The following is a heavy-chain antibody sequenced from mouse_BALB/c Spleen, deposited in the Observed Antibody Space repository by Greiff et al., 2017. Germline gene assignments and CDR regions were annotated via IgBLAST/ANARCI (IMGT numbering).Heavy chain of an antibody. D-gene: IGHD4-1*02. CDR1: GFTFSSFG. CDR3: ARQLVDY. J-gene: IGHJ2*01. Sequence: EVKLMESGGGLVQPGGSRKLSCAASGFTFSSFGMHWVRQAPEKGLEWVAYISSGSSTIYYADTVKGRFTISRDNPKNTLFLQMTSLRSEDTAMYYCARQLVDYWGQGTTLTVSS. V-gene: IGHV5-17*02. CDR2: ISSGSSTI.